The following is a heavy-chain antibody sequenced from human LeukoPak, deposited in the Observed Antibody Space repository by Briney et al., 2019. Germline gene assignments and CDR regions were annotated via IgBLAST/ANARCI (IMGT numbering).Heavy chain of an antibody. CDR1: DFRDYY. CDR2: INPKSGDT. Sequence: ASVKVSCKTSDFRDYYMNWVRQAPGQGLEWLGWINPKSGDTDYAQKFQGRVTMTRDTSISTAYMELSGLKPDDTATYFCASGYSGYDLNYWGQGTQVTVSS. V-gene: IGHV1-2*02. J-gene: IGHJ4*02. CDR3: ASGYSGYDLNY. D-gene: IGHD5-12*01.